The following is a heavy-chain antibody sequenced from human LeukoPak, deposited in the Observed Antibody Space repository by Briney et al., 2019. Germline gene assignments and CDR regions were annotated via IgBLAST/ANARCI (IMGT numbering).Heavy chain of an antibody. J-gene: IGHJ6*02. D-gene: IGHD3-10*01. CDR2: IKQDGSEK. V-gene: IGHV3-7*01. Sequence: GGSLRLSCAASGFTFSSYWMSWVRQAPGKGLEWVANIKQDGSEKNYVDSVKGRFTISRDNARNSLYLQMNSLRAEDTAVYYCARDNSRGVSFYYYYGMDVWGQGTTVTVSS. CDR3: ARDNSRGVSFYYYYGMDV. CDR1: GFTFSSYW.